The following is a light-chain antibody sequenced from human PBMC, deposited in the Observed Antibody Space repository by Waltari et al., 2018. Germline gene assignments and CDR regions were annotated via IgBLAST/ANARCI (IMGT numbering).Light chain of an antibody. J-gene: IGKJ3*01. Sequence: DIVLSQSPATLSLSPGERAILSCRASQSVSRYFAWYQQKPGQAPRLLIHESSTRATGIPVRFSGSGSGTDFTLTISSLGPEDFAVYYCLQHSDWPRFTFGPGTKVDIK. CDR3: LQHSDWPRFT. CDR1: QSVSRY. CDR2: ESS. V-gene: IGKV3-11*01.